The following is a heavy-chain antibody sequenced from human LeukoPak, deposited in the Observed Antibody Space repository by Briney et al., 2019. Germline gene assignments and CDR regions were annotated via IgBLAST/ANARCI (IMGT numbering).Heavy chain of an antibody. D-gene: IGHD3-3*01. J-gene: IGHJ3*02. Sequence: GASVKVSCKASGGTFSSYAISWVRQAPGQGLEWMGGIIPMFGKPNYAQKFQGRVTITTDESTSTAYMELSSLRSEDTAVYYCARETYYDFWSGAGHDAFDIWGQGTMVTVSS. CDR3: ARETYYDFWSGAGHDAFDI. CDR1: GGTFSSYA. CDR2: IIPMFGKP. V-gene: IGHV1-69*05.